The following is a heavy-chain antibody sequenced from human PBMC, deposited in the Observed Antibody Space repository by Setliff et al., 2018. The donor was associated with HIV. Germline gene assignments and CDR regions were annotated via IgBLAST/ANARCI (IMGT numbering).Heavy chain of an antibody. D-gene: IGHD3-22*01. V-gene: IGHV3-48*03. CDR2: ISSSGSSI. CDR3: ARDGDYYDSSGY. CDR1: GFIFSSYE. J-gene: IGHJ4*02. Sequence: PGGSLRLSCAASGFIFSSYEMNWVRQAPGKGLEWVSYISSSGSSIYYADSVKGRFTISRDNAKNSLYLQMNSLRAEDTAVYYCARDGDYYDSSGYWGQGTLVTVSS.